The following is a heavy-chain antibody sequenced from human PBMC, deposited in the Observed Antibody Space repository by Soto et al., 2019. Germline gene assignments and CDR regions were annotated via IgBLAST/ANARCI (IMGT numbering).Heavy chain of an antibody. J-gene: IGHJ5*02. V-gene: IGHV3-74*01. CDR2: INSDGSTT. CDR3: ARRTSRQGSWFDP. Sequence: EVQLVESGGGLVQPGGSLRLSCAASGFTFSSYYMYWVRQAPGKGLVWVSRINSDGSTTSYADSVNGRVTISRDNAKNTLYLQMNSLRAEDTAVYYCARRTSRQGSWFDPWGQGPLVTVSS. D-gene: IGHD2-2*01. CDR1: GFTFSSYY.